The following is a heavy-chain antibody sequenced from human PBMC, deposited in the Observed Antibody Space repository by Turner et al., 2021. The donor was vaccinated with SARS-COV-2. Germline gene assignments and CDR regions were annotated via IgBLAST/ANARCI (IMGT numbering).Heavy chain of an antibody. V-gene: IGHV3-30*18. J-gene: IGHJ4*02. Sequence: QVQLVESGGVVVQPGRSLRLSCAASGFTFSHYAIHWVRQAPGKGLEWVAVISYDGSEKFYADAVKGRFTISRDNSKNTLYLQMNSLRPEETAVYYCAKGPFFDYWGQGTLVTVSS. CDR3: AKGPFFDY. CDR1: GFTFSHYA. CDR2: ISYDGSEK.